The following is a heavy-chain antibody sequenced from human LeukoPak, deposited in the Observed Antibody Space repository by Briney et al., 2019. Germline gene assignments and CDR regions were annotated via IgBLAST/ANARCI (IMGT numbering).Heavy chain of an antibody. CDR1: GFTFSSCE. J-gene: IGHJ4*02. Sequence: GGSLRLSCAASGFTFSSCEMNWVRQAPGKGLEWVSYISSSGSTIYYADSVKGRFTISRDNAKNSLYLQMNSLRAEDTAVYYCARVKGSPHYFDYWGQGTLVTVSS. V-gene: IGHV3-48*03. CDR3: ARVKGSPHYFDY. CDR2: ISSSGSTI.